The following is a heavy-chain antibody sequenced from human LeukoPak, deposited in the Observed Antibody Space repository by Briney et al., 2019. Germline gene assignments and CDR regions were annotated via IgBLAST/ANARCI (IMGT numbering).Heavy chain of an antibody. CDR2: ISSSSSTI. V-gene: IGHV3-48*01. Sequence: GGSLRLSCGASGFTFSSYSMNWVRPAPGKSLEWVSYISSSSSTIYYADYVKGRFIISSDNDKIPRYVQLYSLRAEDTAVYYCAREAYYDSSGYNYWGQGTLVTVSS. J-gene: IGHJ4*02. CDR1: GFTFSSYS. CDR3: AREAYYDSSGYNY. D-gene: IGHD3-22*01.